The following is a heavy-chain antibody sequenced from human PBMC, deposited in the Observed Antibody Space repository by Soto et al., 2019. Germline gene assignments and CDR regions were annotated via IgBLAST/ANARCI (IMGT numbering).Heavy chain of an antibody. CDR3: ATDHPWFGELDQKDY. J-gene: IGHJ4*02. V-gene: IGHV1-24*01. CDR2: FDPEDGET. CDR1: GYTLTELS. Sequence: ASVKVSCKVSGYTLTELSMHWVRQAPGKGLEWMGGFDPEDGETIYAQKFQGRVTMTEDTSTDTAYMELSSLRSEDTAVYYCATDHPWFGELDQKDYWGQGTLVTVSS. D-gene: IGHD3-10*01.